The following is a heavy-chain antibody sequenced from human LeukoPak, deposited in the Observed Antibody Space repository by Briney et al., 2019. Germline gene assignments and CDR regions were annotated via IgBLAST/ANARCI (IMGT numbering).Heavy chain of an antibody. V-gene: IGHV3-20*04. D-gene: IGHD6-13*01. J-gene: IGHJ5*01. Sequence: PGGSLRLSCAASGFTFDDYGMSWVRKAPGKGLEWVSGINWNGGSTGYADSVKGRFTISRDNAKNSLYLQMNSLRAEDTALYYCARDRTGYSSSWYDCWGQGTLVTVSS. CDR3: ARDRTGYSSSWYDC. CDR1: GFTFDDYG. CDR2: INWNGGST.